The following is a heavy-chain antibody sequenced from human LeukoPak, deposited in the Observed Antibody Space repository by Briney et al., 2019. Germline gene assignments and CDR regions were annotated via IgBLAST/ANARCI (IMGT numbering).Heavy chain of an antibody. CDR2: IRYDGSNK. CDR3: ANPFGPKYSGSYFDRDY. J-gene: IGHJ4*02. Sequence: GGSLRLSCAASGFTFSSYGMHWVRQAPGKGLEWVAFIRYDGSNKYYADSVKGRFTISRDNSKNTLYLQMNSLRAEDTAVYYCANPFGPKYSGSYFDRDYWGQGTLVTVSS. CDR1: GFTFSSYG. V-gene: IGHV3-30*02. D-gene: IGHD1-26*01.